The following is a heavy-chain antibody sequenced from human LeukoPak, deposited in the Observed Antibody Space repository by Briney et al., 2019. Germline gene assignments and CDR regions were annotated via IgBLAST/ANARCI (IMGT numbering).Heavy chain of an antibody. CDR2: IYFSGKT. CDR3: AREVVTGASGYYYYMDV. V-gene: IGHV4-39*02. CDR1: GGSINRSGYY. Sequence: SETLSLTCSVSGGSINRSGYYWGWIRQPPGKGLEWIGNIYFSGKTYYNPSLQSRVTIPVDTSKNQFSLKVTSVTAADTAVYYCAREVVTGASGYYYYMDVWGKGTTVTVSS. J-gene: IGHJ6*03. D-gene: IGHD3-9*01.